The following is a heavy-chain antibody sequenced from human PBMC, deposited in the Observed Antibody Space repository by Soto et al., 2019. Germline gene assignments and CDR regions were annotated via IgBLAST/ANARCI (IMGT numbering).Heavy chain of an antibody. CDR3: ARYITGGYDILTGPFDY. CDR2: IYYSGST. CDR1: GGSISSGDYY. J-gene: IGHJ4*02. Sequence: LSLTCTVSGGSISSGDYYWSWIRQPPGKGLEWIGYIYYSGSTYYNPSLKSRVTISVDTSKNQFSLKLSSVTAADTAVYYCARYITGGYDILTGPFDYWGQGTLVTVSS. V-gene: IGHV4-30-4*01. D-gene: IGHD3-9*01.